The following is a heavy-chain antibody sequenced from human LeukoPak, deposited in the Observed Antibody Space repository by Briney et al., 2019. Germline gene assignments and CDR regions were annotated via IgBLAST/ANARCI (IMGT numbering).Heavy chain of an antibody. V-gene: IGHV3-7*01. J-gene: IGHJ4*02. D-gene: IGHD3-16*01. CDR2: INPDGSGK. CDR1: GFTLSTYW. Sequence: GGSLRLSCEASGFTLSTYWMNCVRQVPGKGLDWVANINPDGSGKRCVDSVKGRFTIARDNADNSLSLQMNSLRAEDTAVYYCASWGAGGNSWGQGTLVTVSS. CDR3: ASWGAGGNS.